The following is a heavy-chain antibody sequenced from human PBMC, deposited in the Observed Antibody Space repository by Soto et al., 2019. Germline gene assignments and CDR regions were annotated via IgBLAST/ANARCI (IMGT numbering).Heavy chain of an antibody. CDR1: EYNFAGYW. V-gene: IGHV5-51*01. D-gene: IGHD3-3*01. CDR3: ARGGVSTRTFDY. Sequence: PGESMKISCNGSEYNFAGYWIAWVRQMPGKGLELMGIIYPSDSDTGYRPSFQGQVTISADKSISSAYLQWSSLRASDTAMYYCARGGVSTRTFDYWGQGTPVTVSS. CDR2: IYPSDSDT. J-gene: IGHJ4*02.